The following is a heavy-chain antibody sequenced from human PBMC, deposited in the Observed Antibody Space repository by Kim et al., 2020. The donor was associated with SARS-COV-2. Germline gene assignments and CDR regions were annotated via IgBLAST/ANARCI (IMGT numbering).Heavy chain of an antibody. V-gene: IGHV3-11*01. J-gene: IGHJ5*02. CDR1: GFTFSDYY. Sequence: GGSLRLSCAASGFTFSDYYMSWIRQAPGKGLEWVSYISSSGSTIYYADSVKGRFTISRDNAKNSLYLQMNSLRAEDTAVYYCARVRMVRGVITDWFDPWGQGTLVTVSS. D-gene: IGHD3-10*01. CDR2: ISSSGSTI. CDR3: ARVRMVRGVITDWFDP.